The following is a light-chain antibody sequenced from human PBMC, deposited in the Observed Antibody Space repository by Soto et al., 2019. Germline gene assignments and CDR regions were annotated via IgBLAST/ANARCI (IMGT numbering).Light chain of an antibody. Sequence: EIVLTQSPGTLSLSPGEIATLSCRASQSISSSSLAWYQQKPGQAPRLLIYSASSRATGIPDRFSGSESGTDFTLTISRLEPEDFAVYYCQQYDSSPVTFGQGTKLDIK. V-gene: IGKV3-20*01. J-gene: IGKJ2*01. CDR1: QSISSSS. CDR2: SAS. CDR3: QQYDSSPVT.